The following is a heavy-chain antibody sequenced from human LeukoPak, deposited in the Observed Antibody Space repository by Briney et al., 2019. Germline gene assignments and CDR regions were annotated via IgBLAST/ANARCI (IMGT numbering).Heavy chain of an antibody. CDR2: INGDGSST. V-gene: IGHV3-74*01. J-gene: IGHJ4*02. CDR1: GFTFRTYW. D-gene: IGHD1-26*01. CDR3: ASALGGQGGH. Sequence: GGSLRLSCAASGFTFRTYWMHWVRQVPGKGLVWVSHINGDGSSTNYADSVKGRFTISRDHAKNTLFLQMNSLRADDTAVYYCASALGGQGGHWGQGTLVTVSS.